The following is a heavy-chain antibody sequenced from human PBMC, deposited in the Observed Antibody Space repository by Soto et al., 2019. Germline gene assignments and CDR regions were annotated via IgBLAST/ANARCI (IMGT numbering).Heavy chain of an antibody. CDR3: AQTTGWPGLDY. D-gene: IGHD6-19*01. J-gene: IGHJ4*02. CDR2: IYNGEST. Sequence: QVQLQESGPGLVKPSETMSLTCSASGASISRFYWNWIRQPPGKGLEWIGHIYNGESTNYNPSLKSRVTISVDTSKNQFSLKLTSVTAADTAVYYCAQTTGWPGLDYWSREPWSPSPQ. V-gene: IGHV4-59*01. CDR1: GASISRFY.